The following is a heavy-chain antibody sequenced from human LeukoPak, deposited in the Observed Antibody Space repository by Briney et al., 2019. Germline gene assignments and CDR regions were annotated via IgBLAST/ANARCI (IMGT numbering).Heavy chain of an antibody. V-gene: IGHV5-51*01. CDR2: IYPGDSDT. CDR1: GYGFTSYW. J-gene: IGHJ4*02. Sequence: GEPLKISCKGSGYGFTSYWIGRGRQMPGKGLEWRGIIYPGDSDTRYSPSFQGQVTISADKSISTACLQWSSLKASGTARYYCPRHLVDCSGGSCYTGAFDYWGQGTLVTVSS. D-gene: IGHD2-15*01. CDR3: PRHLVDCSGGSCYTGAFDY.